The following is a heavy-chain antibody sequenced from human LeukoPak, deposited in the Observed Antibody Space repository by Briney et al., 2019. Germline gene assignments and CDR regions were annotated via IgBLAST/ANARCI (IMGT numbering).Heavy chain of an antibody. D-gene: IGHD1-26*01. V-gene: IGHV1-2*02. CDR2: INPNSGGT. CDR1: GYTFTGYY. Sequence: ASVKVSCKASGYTFTGYYMHWVRQAPGQGLGWMGWINPNSGGTNYAQKFQGRVTMTRDTSISTAYMELSRLRSDDTAVYYCARGTVSGSYVPGGYWGQGTLVTVSS. CDR3: ARGTVSGSYVPGGY. J-gene: IGHJ4*02.